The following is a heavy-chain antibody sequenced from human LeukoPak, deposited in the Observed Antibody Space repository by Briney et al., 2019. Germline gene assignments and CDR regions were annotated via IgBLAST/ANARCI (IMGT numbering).Heavy chain of an antibody. CDR2: IYYSGST. Sequence: SQTLSLTCTVSGGSISSSSYYWGWIRQPPGKGLEWIGSIYYSGSTYYNPSLKSRVTISVDTSKNQFSLKLSSVTAADTAVYYCARGQWPGYAFDIWGQGTMVTVSS. J-gene: IGHJ3*02. D-gene: IGHD2-8*01. CDR1: GGSISSSSYY. CDR3: ARGQWPGYAFDI. V-gene: IGHV4-39*07.